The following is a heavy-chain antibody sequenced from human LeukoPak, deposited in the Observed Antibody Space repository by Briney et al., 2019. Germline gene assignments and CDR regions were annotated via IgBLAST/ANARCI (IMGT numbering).Heavy chain of an antibody. J-gene: IGHJ4*02. Sequence: GGSLRLSCAASGNYWMHWVRQAPGKGLVWVSHVNSDGSWTTYADSVKGRFTISKDNAKNTVYLQMNNLRAEDTAIYYCVSFYETYWGRGTLVTVSS. CDR2: VNSDGSWT. V-gene: IGHV3-74*01. CDR3: VSFYETY. D-gene: IGHD2-2*01. CDR1: GNYW.